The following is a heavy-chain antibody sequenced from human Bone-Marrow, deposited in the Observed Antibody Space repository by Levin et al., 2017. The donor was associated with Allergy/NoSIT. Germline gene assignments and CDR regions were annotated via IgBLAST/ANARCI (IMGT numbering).Heavy chain of an antibody. CDR2: IKQDGSEK. CDR1: GFTFSSYW. Sequence: LSLTCAASGFTFSSYWMSWVRQAPGKGLEWVANIKQDGSEKYYVDSVKGRFTISRDNAKNSLYLQMNSLRAEDTAVYYCARGTDYDYIWGSSPGYWGQGTLVTVSS. D-gene: IGHD3-16*01. CDR3: ARGTDYDYIWGSSPGY. V-gene: IGHV3-7*03. J-gene: IGHJ4*02.